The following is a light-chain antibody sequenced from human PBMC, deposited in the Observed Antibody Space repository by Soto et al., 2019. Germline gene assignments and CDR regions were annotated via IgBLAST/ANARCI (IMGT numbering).Light chain of an antibody. V-gene: IGKV1-5*01. CDR2: DAS. J-gene: IGKJ1*01. CDR1: QSISSW. Sequence: DIQMTQSPSTLSASVVDRVTITFRASQSISSWLAWYQQKPGKAPKVLIYDASSLESGVPSRFSGSGSGTEFTLTISSLQPDDFATYYCQQYNSYSTFGQGTKVDI. CDR3: QQYNSYST.